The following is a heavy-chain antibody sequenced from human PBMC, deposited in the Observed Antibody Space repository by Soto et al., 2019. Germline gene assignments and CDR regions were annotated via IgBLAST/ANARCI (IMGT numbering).Heavy chain of an antibody. D-gene: IGHD1-26*01. CDR2: ISGSGVIT. Sequence: GGSLRLSCAASGFTFSSYALRWVRQAPWKGLEWFSAISGSGVITYYADSVKGRFTISRDNSKNTLYLQMNSLRAEDTAVYYCAKDHPISGSYRDWGQGTLVNVSS. V-gene: IGHV3-23*01. J-gene: IGHJ4*02. CDR3: AKDHPISGSYRD. CDR1: GFTFSSYA.